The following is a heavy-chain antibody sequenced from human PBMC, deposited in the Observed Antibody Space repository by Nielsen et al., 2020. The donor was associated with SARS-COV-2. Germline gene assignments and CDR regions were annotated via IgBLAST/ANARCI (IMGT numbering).Heavy chain of an antibody. Sequence: GESLKISCAASVFTFSNAWMTWVRQSPGKGLEWVGRIKSKTDGGTTDYAAPVKGRFIISRDDSKNTLYLQMSSLRTEDTATYYCATEDVFDIWGRGTMVTVSS. CDR2: IKSKTDGGTT. J-gene: IGHJ3*02. CDR3: ATEDVFDI. CDR1: VFTFSNAW. V-gene: IGHV3-15*05.